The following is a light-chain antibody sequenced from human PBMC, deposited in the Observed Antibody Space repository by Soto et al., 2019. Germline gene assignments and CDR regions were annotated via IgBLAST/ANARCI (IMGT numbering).Light chain of an antibody. CDR3: QHYDNLPLT. J-gene: IGKJ4*01. CDR1: QDISKF. Sequence: DIPMTQSPPSLPASVGDRVTITCQASQDISKFLNWYQQKPGKAPKLLIYGASNLETGVPPRFSGSGSGTHFTFTISSLQPEDIATYYCQHYDNLPLTFGGGSKVEIK. CDR2: GAS. V-gene: IGKV1-33*01.